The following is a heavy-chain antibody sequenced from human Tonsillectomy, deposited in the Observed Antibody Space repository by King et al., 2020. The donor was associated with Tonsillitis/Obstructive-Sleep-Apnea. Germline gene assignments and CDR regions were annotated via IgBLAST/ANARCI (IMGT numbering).Heavy chain of an antibody. CDR1: GGSISRDVYY. Sequence: VPLQESGPGLVKPSHTLSLTCTVSGGSISRDVYYWTWIRQHPGEGLEWIGSIHNSGRAYQNPSLKSRVSMSGDTSKNQFYLKLTSVTAADTAVYHCAEGQGYDRIFDYWGQGTLVTVSS. CDR2: IHNSGRA. CDR3: AEGQGYDRIFDY. J-gene: IGHJ4*02. V-gene: IGHV4-31*03. D-gene: IGHD5-12*01.